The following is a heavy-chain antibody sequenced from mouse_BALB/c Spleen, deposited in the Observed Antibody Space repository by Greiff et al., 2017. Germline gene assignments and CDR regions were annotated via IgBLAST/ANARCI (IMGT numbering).Heavy chain of an antibody. CDR1: GFTFSSYY. V-gene: IGHV5-6-2*01. CDR3: ARQDGNYGFAY. J-gene: IGHJ3*01. D-gene: IGHD2-1*01. CDR2: INSNGGST. Sequence: EVQRVESGGGLVKPGGSLKLSCAASGFTFSSYYMSWVRQTPEKRLELVAAINSNGGSTYYPDTVKGRFTISRDNAKNTLYLQMSSLKSEDTAVYYCARQDGNYGFAYWGQGTLVTVSA.